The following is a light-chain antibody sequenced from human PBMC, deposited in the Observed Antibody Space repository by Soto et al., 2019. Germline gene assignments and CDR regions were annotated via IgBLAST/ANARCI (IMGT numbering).Light chain of an antibody. CDR2: DAS. V-gene: IGKV3-11*01. CDR1: QSVSSN. J-gene: IGKJ4*01. Sequence: EIVLTQSPATLSLSPGEGATLSCRASQSVSSNLAWYQQKPGQAPRLLIYDASNSATGIPARFSGSGSGTVFPSTISSLDADDFAVYYCQQRSSWVSFGEGTKVEIK. CDR3: QQRSSWVS.